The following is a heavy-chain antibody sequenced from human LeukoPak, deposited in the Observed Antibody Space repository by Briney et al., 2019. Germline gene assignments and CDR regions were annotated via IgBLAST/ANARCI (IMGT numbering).Heavy chain of an antibody. CDR3: ARGHYDVLTSSYKWTPDY. V-gene: IGHV3-48*03. D-gene: IGHD3-9*01. CDR2: ITSSGGTT. J-gene: IGHJ4*02. CDR1: GFTFSSSE. Sequence: GGSLRLSCAASGFTFSSSEMNWVRQAPGKGLEWVSYITSSGGTTYYADSVKGRFTISRDNAKNSLSLRLDSLRAEDTAVYYCARGHYDVLTSSYKWTPDYWGQGTLVTVSS.